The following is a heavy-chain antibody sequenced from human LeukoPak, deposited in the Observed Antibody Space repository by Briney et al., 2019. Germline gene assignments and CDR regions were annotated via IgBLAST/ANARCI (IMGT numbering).Heavy chain of an antibody. CDR3: ATEIYGSGSYYPDY. CDR2: ISGSGGST. Sequence: PGGSLRLSCAASGFTFSSYGMSWVRQPPGEGLEWVSAISGSGGSTYYAASVKGRFTISRDNSKNTQYLQMNSLRAEDTAVYYCATEIYGSGSYYPDYWGQGTLVTVSS. J-gene: IGHJ4*02. CDR1: GFTFSSYG. V-gene: IGHV3-23*01. D-gene: IGHD3-10*01.